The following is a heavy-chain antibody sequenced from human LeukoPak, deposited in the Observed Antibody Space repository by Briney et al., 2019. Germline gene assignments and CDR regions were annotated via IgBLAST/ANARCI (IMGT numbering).Heavy chain of an antibody. CDR2: IRSKAYGGTT. V-gene: IGHV3-49*04. J-gene: IGHJ5*02. CDR3: TRVRGGSKVENNWFDP. CDR1: GFTFGDYA. Sequence: PGGSLRLSCAASGFTFGDYAMSWVRQAPGKGLEWVGFIRSKAYGGTTEYAASVKGRFTISRDDSKSIAYLQMNSLKTEDTAVYYCTRVRGGSKVENNWFDPWGQGTLVTVSS. D-gene: IGHD3-16*01.